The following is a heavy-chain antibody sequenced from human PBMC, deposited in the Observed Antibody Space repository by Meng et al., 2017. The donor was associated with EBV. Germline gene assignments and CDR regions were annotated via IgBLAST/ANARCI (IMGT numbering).Heavy chain of an antibody. CDR2: IHYEDDK. CDR1: SCSLSTRGVG. D-gene: IGHD6-6*01. Sequence: FKKSGPTTLKPTHTLTLSCTSVSCSLSTRGVGGGWWRQPPAEAPQELPPIHYEDDKRYYPPPMSRITTTNDTSKNHVVLIITNMDPPVAATYYCAHLIAARPFYYWGQGTLVTVSS. CDR3: AHLIAARPFYY. J-gene: IGHJ4*02. V-gene: IGHV2-5*02.